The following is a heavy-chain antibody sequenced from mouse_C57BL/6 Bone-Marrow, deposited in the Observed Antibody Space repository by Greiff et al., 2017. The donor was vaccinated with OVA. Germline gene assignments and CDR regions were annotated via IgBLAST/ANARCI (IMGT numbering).Heavy chain of an antibody. V-gene: IGHV10-1*01. D-gene: IGHD1-1*01. J-gene: IGHJ1*03. CDR2: IRSKSNNYAT. CDR3: VRQGGRGGYFDV. Sequence: EVKLMESGGGLVQPKGSLKLSCAASGFSFNTYAMNWVRQAPGKGLEWVARIRSKSNNYATYYADSVKDRFTISRDDSESMLYLQMNNLKTEDTAKCYCVRQGGRGGYFDVWGTGTTVTVSS. CDR1: GFSFNTYA.